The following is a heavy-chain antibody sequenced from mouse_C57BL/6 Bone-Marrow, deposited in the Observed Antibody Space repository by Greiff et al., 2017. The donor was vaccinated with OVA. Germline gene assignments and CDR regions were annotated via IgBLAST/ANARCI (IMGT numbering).Heavy chain of an antibody. CDR1: GFSLTSYG. D-gene: IGHD6-1*01. J-gene: IGHJ2*01. CDR2: IWSGGST. CDR3: ARGPYSATVDY. V-gene: IGHV2-2*01. Sequence: QVQLQQSGPGLVQPSQSLSITCTVSGFSLTSYGVHWVRQSPGKGLEWLGVIWSGGSTDYNAAFISRLSISKDNSKSQVFFKMNSLQADDTAIYYCARGPYSATVDYWGQGTTLTVSS.